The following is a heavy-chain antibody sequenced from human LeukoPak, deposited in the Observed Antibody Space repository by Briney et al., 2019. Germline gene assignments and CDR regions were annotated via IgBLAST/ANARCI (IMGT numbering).Heavy chain of an antibody. J-gene: IGHJ4*02. D-gene: IGHD2-15*01. Sequence: GESLKISCKGSGYIFTSYWIGWVRQMPGKGLEWMGIIYPGDSDTRYSPSFRGQVTISADKSISTAYLQWSSLKASGTAMYYCARRYGYCSGGSCYIFDYWGQGTLVTVSS. V-gene: IGHV5-51*01. CDR1: GYIFTSYW. CDR2: IYPGDSDT. CDR3: ARRYGYCSGGSCYIFDY.